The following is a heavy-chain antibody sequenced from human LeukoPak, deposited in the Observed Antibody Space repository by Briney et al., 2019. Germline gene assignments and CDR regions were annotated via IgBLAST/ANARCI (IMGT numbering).Heavy chain of an antibody. Sequence: GGSLRLSCAASGFTFSSYAMHWVRQAPGKGLEWVAVISYDGSNKYYADSVKGRFTISRDNSKNTLYLQMNSLRAEDTAVYYCARYGLAGVAAAALYYFDYWGQGTLVTVSS. V-gene: IGHV3-30*04. CDR3: ARYGLAGVAAAALYYFDY. J-gene: IGHJ4*02. D-gene: IGHD6-13*01. CDR1: GFTFSSYA. CDR2: ISYDGSNK.